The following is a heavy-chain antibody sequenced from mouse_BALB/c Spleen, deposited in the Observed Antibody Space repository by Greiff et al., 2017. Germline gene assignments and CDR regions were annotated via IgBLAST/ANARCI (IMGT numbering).Heavy chain of an antibody. V-gene: IGHV1-67*01. CDR1: GYTFTDYA. CDR3: ARRGFAY. Sequence: VQLQQSGAELVRPGVSVKISCKGSGYTFTDYAMHWVKQSHAKSLEWIGVISTYYGDASYNQKFKGKATMTVDKSSSTAYLQLSSLTSEDTAVYYCARRGFAYWGQGTLVTVSA. CDR2: ISTYYGDA. J-gene: IGHJ3*01.